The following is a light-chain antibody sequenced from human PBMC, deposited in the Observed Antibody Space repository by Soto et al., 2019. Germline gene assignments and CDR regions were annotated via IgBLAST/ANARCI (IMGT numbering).Light chain of an antibody. Sequence: VLTQPASVSGSPGQSITISCTGTSSDVGSYNYVSWYQQHPGKAPKLMVYEVSDRPSGISSRFSGSKSGNTASLTISGLQTEDEADYYCSSYTSSSTLFGTGTKVTVL. CDR3: SSYTSSSTL. V-gene: IGLV2-14*01. CDR1: SSDVGSYNY. J-gene: IGLJ1*01. CDR2: EVS.